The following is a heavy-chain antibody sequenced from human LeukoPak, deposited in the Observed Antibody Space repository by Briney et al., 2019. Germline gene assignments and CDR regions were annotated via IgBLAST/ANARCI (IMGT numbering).Heavy chain of an antibody. CDR3: ARGRKYTSGYRVTELGSGYSDY. CDR1: GYSISNGYF. J-gene: IGHJ4*02. D-gene: IGHD5-18*01. V-gene: IGHV4-28*03. CDR2: IYRTGTT. Sequence: SDTLSLTCNVSGYSISNGYFWGWLRPSPGKGLEWIGNIYRTGTTFYNPSLQSRVSMSVDTSKNQFSLNLSSVTAADTAVYYCARGRKYTSGYRVTELGSGYSDYWGQGTLVTVSS.